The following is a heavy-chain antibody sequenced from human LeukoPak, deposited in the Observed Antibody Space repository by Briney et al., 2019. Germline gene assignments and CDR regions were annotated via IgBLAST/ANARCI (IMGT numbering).Heavy chain of an antibody. CDR3: ARGRRYCSGGSCYSPRNIDY. Sequence: SQTLSLTCTVSGGSISSGDYYWSWIRRPPGKGLEWIGYIYYSGSTYYNPSLKSRVTISVDTSKNQFSLKLSSVTAADTAVYYCARGRRYCSGGSCYSPRNIDYWGQGTLVTVSS. V-gene: IGHV4-30-4*01. CDR2: IYYSGST. D-gene: IGHD2-15*01. CDR1: GGSISSGDYY. J-gene: IGHJ4*02.